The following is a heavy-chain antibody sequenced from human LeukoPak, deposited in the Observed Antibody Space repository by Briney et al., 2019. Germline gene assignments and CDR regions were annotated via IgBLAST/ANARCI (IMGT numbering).Heavy chain of an antibody. D-gene: IGHD1-26*01. CDR2: ISNDANHK. CDR1: GFTFRSCA. Sequence: PGRSLRLSCAASGFTFRSCAMHWARQAPGKGLEWVALISNDANHKYYADSVKGRFTISRDNSKNTLYLQMNSLRAEDTAVYYCARDLGRGAIDYWGQGTLVTVSS. V-gene: IGHV3-30-3*01. CDR3: ARDLGRGAIDY. J-gene: IGHJ4*02.